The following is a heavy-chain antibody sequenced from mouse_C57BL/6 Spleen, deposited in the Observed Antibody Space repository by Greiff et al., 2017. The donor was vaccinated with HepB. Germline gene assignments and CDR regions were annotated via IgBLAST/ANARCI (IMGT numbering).Heavy chain of an antibody. CDR1: GYTFTSYW. Sequence: QVQLQQSGAELAKPGASVKLSCKASGYTFTSYWMHWVKQRPGQGLEWIGYINPIRGYTKYNQKFKDKATLTADKSSSTAYMQLSSLTYEDSAVYYCAREVDYYGSSSLYAMDYWGQGTSVTVSS. D-gene: IGHD1-1*01. CDR3: AREVDYYGSSSLYAMDY. CDR2: INPIRGYT. V-gene: IGHV1-7*01. J-gene: IGHJ4*01.